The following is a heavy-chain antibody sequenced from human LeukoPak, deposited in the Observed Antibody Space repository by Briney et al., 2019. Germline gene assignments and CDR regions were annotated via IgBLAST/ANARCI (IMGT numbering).Heavy chain of an antibody. CDR1: GGSISSGGYY. Sequence: PSDTLSLTCTVSGGSISSGGYYWSWIRQHPGMGLVWIGSIYYSGSTYYNPSLKSRVTISVDTSKNQFSLKLSSVTAAGTAVYYCAAIFGVVTEGYYMDVWGKGTTVTVSS. V-gene: IGHV4-39*01. CDR3: AAIFGVVTEGYYMDV. J-gene: IGHJ6*03. D-gene: IGHD3-3*01. CDR2: IYYSGST.